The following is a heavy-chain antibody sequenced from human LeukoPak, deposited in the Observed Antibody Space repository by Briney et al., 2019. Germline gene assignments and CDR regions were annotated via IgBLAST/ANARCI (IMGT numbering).Heavy chain of an antibody. CDR1: GYTVTELS. Sequence: GASVKVSCKVSGYTVTELSMHWVRQAPGKGLGWMGGFDPEDGETIYAQKFQGRVTMTEDTSTDTAYMELSSLRSEDTAVYYCAASRGYSYVVNWFDPWGQGTLVTVSS. V-gene: IGHV1-24*01. CDR2: FDPEDGET. CDR3: AASRGYSYVVNWFDP. J-gene: IGHJ5*02. D-gene: IGHD5-18*01.